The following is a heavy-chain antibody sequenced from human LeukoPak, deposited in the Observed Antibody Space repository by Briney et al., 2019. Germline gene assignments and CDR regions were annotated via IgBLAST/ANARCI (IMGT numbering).Heavy chain of an antibody. Sequence: SETLSLTCTLSGGSISTYYWTWIRQPAGKGLEWIGRISSSGGTDYNPSLQSRVTMSVDSSKNQFSLKLSSMTAADTAVYYCAREGRSATDGYWGQGTLVTVSS. V-gene: IGHV4-4*07. CDR2: ISSSGGT. D-gene: IGHD3-16*01. CDR1: GGSISTYY. J-gene: IGHJ4*02. CDR3: AREGRSATDGY.